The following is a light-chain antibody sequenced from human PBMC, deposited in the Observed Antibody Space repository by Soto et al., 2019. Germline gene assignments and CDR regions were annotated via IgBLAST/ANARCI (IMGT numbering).Light chain of an antibody. Sequence: QPLLTQSPSASASLGASVKLTCTLSSGHSSYAITWHQQQPEKGPRYLMKLNSDGSHTKGDGIPDRFSGSSSGAERYLTISSLQSEDEADYYCQTWGTGIQVIFGGGTKLTVL. J-gene: IGLJ2*01. CDR3: QTWGTGIQVI. V-gene: IGLV4-69*01. CDR2: LNSDGSH. CDR1: SGHSSYA.